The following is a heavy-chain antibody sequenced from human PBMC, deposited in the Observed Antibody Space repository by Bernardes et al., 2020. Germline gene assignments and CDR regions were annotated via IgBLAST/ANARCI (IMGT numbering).Heavy chain of an antibody. V-gene: IGHV3-9*01. Sequence: GGSLRLSCAASGFTFDDYAMHWVRQAPGKGLEWVSGISWNSGSIGYADSVKGRFTISRDNAKNSLYLQMNSLRAEDTALYYCAKGTTGTTDNWFDPWGQGTLVTVSS. J-gene: IGHJ5*02. CDR3: AKGTTGTTDNWFDP. CDR2: ISWNSGSI. CDR1: GFTFDDYA. D-gene: IGHD1-1*01.